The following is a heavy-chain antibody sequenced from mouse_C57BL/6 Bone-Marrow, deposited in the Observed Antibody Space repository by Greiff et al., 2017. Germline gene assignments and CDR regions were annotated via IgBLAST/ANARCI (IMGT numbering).Heavy chain of an antibody. CDR1: GYTFTSYW. V-gene: IGHV1-55*01. CDR2: IYPGSGST. J-gene: IGHJ4*01. D-gene: IGHD6-5*01. CDR3: ARGEGLYYYAMDY. Sequence: VQLQQSGAELVKPGASVKMSCKASGYTFTSYWITWVKQRPGQGLEWIGDIYPGSGSTNYNEKFKSKATLTVDTSSSTAYMQLSSLTSEDSAVYYCARGEGLYYYAMDYWGQGTSVTVSS.